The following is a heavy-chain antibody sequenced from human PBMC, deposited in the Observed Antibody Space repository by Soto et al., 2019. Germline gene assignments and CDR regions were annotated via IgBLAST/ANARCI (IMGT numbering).Heavy chain of an antibody. D-gene: IGHD3-22*01. V-gene: IGHV4-59*01. J-gene: IGHJ6*02. Sequence: SETLSLTCTVSGVSISSYYWSWIRQPPGKGLEWIGYIYYSGSTNHNPSLKSRVTISVDTSKNQFSLKLSSVTAADTAVYYCARVLIEASYYYYYGMDVWGQGTTVTVSS. CDR2: IYYSGST. CDR1: GVSISSYY. CDR3: ARVLIEASYYYYYGMDV.